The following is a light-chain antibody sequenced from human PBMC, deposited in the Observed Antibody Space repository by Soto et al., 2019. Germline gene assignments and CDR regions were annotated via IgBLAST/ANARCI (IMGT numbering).Light chain of an antibody. V-gene: IGKV1-39*01. J-gene: IGKJ1*01. CDR1: QSINSK. Sequence: GDRVTITCRASQSINSKLNWYQQKPGEVPKLLIYAATSLQSGVPSRFSGSGSGTDFTLTIGSLQPEDFETYYCQQSYKSPPAFGKGTKVHI. CDR3: QQSYKSPPA. CDR2: AAT.